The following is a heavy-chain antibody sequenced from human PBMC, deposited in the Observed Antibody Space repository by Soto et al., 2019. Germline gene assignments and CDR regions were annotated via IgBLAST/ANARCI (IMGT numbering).Heavy chain of an antibody. CDR3: ARDHHRYSGYDYVDY. CDR1: GFTFSAYY. V-gene: IGHV3-11*05. Sequence: QVQLVESGGGLVKPGGSLRLSCVASGFTFSAYYMSWIRQAPGKGLEWVSYISSSSSYTNYADSVKGRFTISRDNAKNSPYLQMNSLRAEYTAVYYCARDHHRYSGYDYVDYWGQGTLGTVSS. D-gene: IGHD5-12*01. J-gene: IGHJ4*02. CDR2: ISSSSSYT.